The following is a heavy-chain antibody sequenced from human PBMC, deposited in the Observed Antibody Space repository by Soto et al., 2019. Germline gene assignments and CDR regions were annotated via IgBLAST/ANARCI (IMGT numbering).Heavy chain of an antibody. V-gene: IGHV1-46*01. D-gene: IGHD5-18*01. CDR2: INPGGGST. J-gene: IGHJ4*02. Sequence: ASVKVSCKASGYTFTSYYMHWVRQAPGQGLEWMGIINPGGGSTSYAQKFQGRVTMTRDTSTSTVYMELSSLRSEDTAVYYCARDRGYSYGDVGFDYWGQGTLVTVSS. CDR3: ARDRGYSYGDVGFDY. CDR1: GYTFTSYY.